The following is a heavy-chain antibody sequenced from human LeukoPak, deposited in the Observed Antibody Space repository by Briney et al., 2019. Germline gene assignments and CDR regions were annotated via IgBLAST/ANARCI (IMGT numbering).Heavy chain of an antibody. D-gene: IGHD3-10*01. CDR3: ARTLRGGYYGMDV. CDR2: INPNSGGT. Sequence: ASVKVSCKASGYTFTSYAMHWVRQAPGQRLEWMGWINPNSGGTNYAQKFQGWVTMTRDTSISTAYMELSRLRSDDTAVYYCARTLRGGYYGMDVWGQGTTVTVSS. CDR1: GYTFTSYA. V-gene: IGHV1-2*04. J-gene: IGHJ6*02.